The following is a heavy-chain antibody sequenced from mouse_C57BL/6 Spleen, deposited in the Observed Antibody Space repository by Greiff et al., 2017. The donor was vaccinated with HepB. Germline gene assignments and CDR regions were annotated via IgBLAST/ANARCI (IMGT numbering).Heavy chain of an antibody. CDR3: AISIYDGAEAWFAD. CDR1: GFSFTSYG. J-gene: IGHJ3*01. D-gene: IGHD2-3*01. Sequence: VQLQESGPGLVQPSPSLSITCTVSGFSFTSYGVHWVRQSPGKGLEWLGVIWSGGSTDYNAAFISRLTISKDNSKSQVFFKMNSLQADDTAIYYCAISIYDGAEAWFADWGQGTLVTVSA. V-gene: IGHV2-2*01. CDR2: IWSGGST.